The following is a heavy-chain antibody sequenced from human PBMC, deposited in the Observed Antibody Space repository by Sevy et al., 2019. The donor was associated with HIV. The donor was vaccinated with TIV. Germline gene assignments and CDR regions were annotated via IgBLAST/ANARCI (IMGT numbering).Heavy chain of an antibody. D-gene: IGHD3-10*01. Sequence: GGSLRLSCAASGFTFSISDMNWVRQAPGKGLEWVSFISSRSSTIYYADSVKGRFTISRDNAKNSLYLQMNSLRDDDTAVYYCASGSNHKNFDYWGQRTLVTFSS. CDR2: ISSRSSTI. CDR3: ASGSNHKNFDY. V-gene: IGHV3-48*02. CDR1: GFTFSISD. J-gene: IGHJ4*02.